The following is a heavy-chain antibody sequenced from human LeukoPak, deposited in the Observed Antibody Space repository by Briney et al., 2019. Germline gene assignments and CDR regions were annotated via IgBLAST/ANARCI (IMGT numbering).Heavy chain of an antibody. CDR3: AREGADPTLYGYPL. CDR1: GGAFSSYA. V-gene: IGHV1-69*10. CDR2: IIPILGIA. J-gene: IGHJ3*01. Sequence: SVSLSCAASGGAFSSYAISWVRQAPGQGLECMGRIIPILGIANYAQKFQGRVTITADKSTSTAYMELSSLRSEDTAVYYCAREGADPTLYGYPLWGQGTMVTVSS. D-gene: IGHD5-24*01.